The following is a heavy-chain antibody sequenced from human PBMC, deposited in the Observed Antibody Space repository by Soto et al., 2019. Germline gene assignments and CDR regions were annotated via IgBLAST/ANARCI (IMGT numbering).Heavy chain of an antibody. V-gene: IGHV3-23*01. D-gene: IGHD3-16*01. Sequence: EVQLLEAGGGLVQPGGSLRLSCAASGFTFSSYAMSWVRQAPGKGLEWVSAISGSGDSTYYADSVKGRFTISRDNSKNTRYLQMNSLRAEDTAVYYCAKVLRGGAMPGPDYWGQGSLVTVSS. J-gene: IGHJ4*02. CDR3: AKVLRGGAMPGPDY. CDR2: ISGSGDST. CDR1: GFTFSSYA.